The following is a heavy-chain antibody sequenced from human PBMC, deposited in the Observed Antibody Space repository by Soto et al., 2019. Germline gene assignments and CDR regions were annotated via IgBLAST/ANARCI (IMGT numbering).Heavy chain of an antibody. J-gene: IGHJ6*02. CDR2: IDPSDSYT. Sequence: GESLKISCKGSGYSFTSYWISWVRQMPGKGLEWMGRIDPSDSYTNYSPSSQGHVTISADKSISTAYLQWSSLKASDTAMYYCARKGYYYDSSGYYPFSSYYYYYGMDVWGQGTTVTVSS. CDR1: GYSFTSYW. CDR3: ARKGYYYDSSGYYPFSSYYYYYGMDV. D-gene: IGHD3-22*01. V-gene: IGHV5-10-1*01.